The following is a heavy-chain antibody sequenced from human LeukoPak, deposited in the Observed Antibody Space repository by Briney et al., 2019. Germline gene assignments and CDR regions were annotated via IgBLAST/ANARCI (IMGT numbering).Heavy chain of an antibody. J-gene: IGHJ4*02. CDR2: IYYSGST. V-gene: IGHV4-59*08. D-gene: IGHD2-15*01. CDR3: ATGDRRGCSGGSCYTE. Sequence: SETLSLTCTVSGASVTDYYWSWIRQPPGKGLEWIGYIYYSGSTNYNPSLKSRGTISVDTSKNQFSVNLSSVTAADTAVYYCATGDRRGCSGGSCYTEWGQGTLVTVSS. CDR1: GASVTDYY.